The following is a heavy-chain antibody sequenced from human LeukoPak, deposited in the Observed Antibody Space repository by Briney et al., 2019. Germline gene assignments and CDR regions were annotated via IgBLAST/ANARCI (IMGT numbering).Heavy chain of an antibody. CDR3: ARGGEGYSPFAY. CDR2: ISPYNGNR. J-gene: IGHJ4*02. V-gene: IGHV1-18*04. Sequence: ASVKVSRKASGYTFTSYGISWVRQAPGQGLESMGWISPYNGNRKYAQKFQGRVTMTTDTSASTAYMELRSLRSDDTAVYYCARGGEGYSPFAYWGQGTLVTVSS. CDR1: GYTFTSYG. D-gene: IGHD6-13*01.